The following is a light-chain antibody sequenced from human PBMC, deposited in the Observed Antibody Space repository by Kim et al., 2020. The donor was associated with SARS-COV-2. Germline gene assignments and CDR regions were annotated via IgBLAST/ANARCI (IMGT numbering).Light chain of an antibody. Sequence: ASVGDGVTITGRASQDIANYLAWYQQKPGKVPKLLFYAASALKSGVPSRFSGNRSGTDFTLTISNLQPEDVATYYCQKYDSAPWTFGQGTKVDIK. V-gene: IGKV1-27*01. CDR3: QKYDSAPWT. J-gene: IGKJ1*01. CDR2: AAS. CDR1: QDIANY.